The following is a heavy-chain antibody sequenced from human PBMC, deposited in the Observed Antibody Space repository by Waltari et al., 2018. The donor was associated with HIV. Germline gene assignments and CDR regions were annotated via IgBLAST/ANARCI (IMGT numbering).Heavy chain of an antibody. J-gene: IGHJ5*02. CDR2: VYSDGTT. V-gene: IGHV3-66*01. CDR1: GFTVGQGP. CDR3: AREVFYYDNSGHPGWFDP. D-gene: IGHD3-22*01. Sequence: VRLVESGGGLVRPGGALRLSCTVSGFTVGQGPTNCFRHASGKGLEWVSTVYSDGTTVYADSVKGRFSTSRDTSKNILHLLMDSLRVDDTAVYYCAREVFYYDNSGHPGWFDPWGQGTLVAVSS.